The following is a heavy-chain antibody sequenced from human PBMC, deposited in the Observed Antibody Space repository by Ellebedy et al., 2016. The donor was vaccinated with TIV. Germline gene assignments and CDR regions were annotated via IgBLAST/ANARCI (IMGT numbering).Heavy chain of an antibody. CDR1: GGSISSSNHY. J-gene: IGHJ6*03. V-gene: IGHV4-39*01. Sequence: SETLSLXCSVSGGSISSSNHYWGWIRQPPGKGLEWIASIFHSGTTYYNPSLKSRLTISVDTPKNQFSLNLRSVTAADTAVFYCARQPLFLPRIAAGYYMDVWGKGTTVTVSS. CDR2: IFHSGTT. CDR3: ARQPLFLPRIAAGYYMDV. D-gene: IGHD6-13*01.